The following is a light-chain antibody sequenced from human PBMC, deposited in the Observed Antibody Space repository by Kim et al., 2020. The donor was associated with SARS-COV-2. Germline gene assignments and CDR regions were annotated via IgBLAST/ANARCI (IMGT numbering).Light chain of an antibody. V-gene: IGLV2-14*04. J-gene: IGLJ1*01. Sequence: GQSFTISCTGTSSDVGTYNYVSWYQQYPGKAPKLMIYDVNKWPSGVSNRFSGSKSANTASLTISGLQAEDEADYYCSSYATSRSYVFGTGTKVTVL. CDR2: DVN. CDR1: SSDVGTYNY. CDR3: SSYATSRSYV.